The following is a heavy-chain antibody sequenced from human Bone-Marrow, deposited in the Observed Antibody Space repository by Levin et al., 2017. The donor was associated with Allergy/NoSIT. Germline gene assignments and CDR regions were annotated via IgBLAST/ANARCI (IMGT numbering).Heavy chain of an antibody. Sequence: GGSLRLSCAVSGFTVSNNYMSWVRQAPGKGLEYVSLIYSNGDTHYADSVKGRFTISRDNSKNTLYLEMNSLRAEDTALDYCAGGPKLSYWGQGTLVTVSS. CDR2: IYSNGDT. CDR3: AGGPKLSY. CDR1: GFTVSNNY. D-gene: IGHD2-15*01. V-gene: IGHV3-53*01. J-gene: IGHJ4*02.